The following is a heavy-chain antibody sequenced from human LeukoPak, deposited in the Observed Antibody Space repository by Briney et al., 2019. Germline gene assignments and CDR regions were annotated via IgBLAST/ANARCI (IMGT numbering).Heavy chain of an antibody. CDR3: ARDGIAVAGTMFDY. Sequence: GGSLRLSCAASGFTFSSYSMNRVRQAPGKGLEWVSYISSSSSTIYYADSVKGRFTISRDNAKNSLYLQMNSLRAEDTAVYYCARDGIAVAGTMFDYWGQGTLVTVSS. CDR1: GFTFSSYS. J-gene: IGHJ4*02. D-gene: IGHD6-19*01. V-gene: IGHV3-48*04. CDR2: ISSSSSTI.